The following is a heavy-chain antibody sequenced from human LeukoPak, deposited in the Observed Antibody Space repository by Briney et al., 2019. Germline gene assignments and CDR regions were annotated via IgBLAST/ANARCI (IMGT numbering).Heavy chain of an antibody. Sequence: SVKVSCKASGGTFSSYAISWVRQAPGQGLEWMGGIIPIFGTANYAQKFQGRVTITTDESTSTAYMELSSLRSEDTAVYYCARVISGYDWYFDYWGQGTLVTVSS. CDR3: ARVISGYDWYFDY. V-gene: IGHV1-69*05. CDR1: GGTFSSYA. CDR2: IIPIFGTA. D-gene: IGHD5-12*01. J-gene: IGHJ4*02.